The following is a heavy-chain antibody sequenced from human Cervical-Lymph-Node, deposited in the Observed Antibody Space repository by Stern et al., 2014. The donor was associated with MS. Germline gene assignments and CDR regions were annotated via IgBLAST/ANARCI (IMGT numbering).Heavy chain of an antibody. CDR2: VSNTGGT. D-gene: IGHD3-9*01. Sequence: QVQLQESGPGLVKPSQTLSLTCTVSGGAFTSGTYYWSWIRQPAGKGLEXVGHVSNTGGTDYNPSLKSQFILSVHTSKTKFSLTLTSVTAADTAVYYCAAHYYDVLTGYYNLDYWGQGTLVTVSS. CDR1: GGAFTSGTYY. J-gene: IGHJ4*02. V-gene: IGHV4-61*02. CDR3: AAHYYDVLTGYYNLDY.